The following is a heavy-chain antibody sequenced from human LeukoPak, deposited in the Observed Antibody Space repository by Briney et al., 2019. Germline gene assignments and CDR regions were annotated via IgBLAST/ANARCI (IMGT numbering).Heavy chain of an antibody. V-gene: IGHV3-21*01. J-gene: IGHJ4*02. CDR1: GFTFSSYT. D-gene: IGHD3-10*01. CDR2: ISSSSSYI. CDR3: ARDHHLIRGLFDY. Sequence: PGGSLRLSCAASGFTFSSYTMNWVRQAPGKGLEWVSSISSSSSYIYYADSVKGRFTISRDNAKNSLYLQVNSLRAEDTAVYYCARDHHLIRGLFDYWGQGTLVTVSS.